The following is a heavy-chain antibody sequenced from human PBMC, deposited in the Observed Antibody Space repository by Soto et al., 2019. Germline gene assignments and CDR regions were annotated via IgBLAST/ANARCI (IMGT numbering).Heavy chain of an antibody. CDR1: GGSISSSSYY. V-gene: IGHV4-39*01. J-gene: IGHJ4*02. Sequence: QLQLQESGPGLVKPSETLSLTCTVSGGSISSSSYYWGWIRQPPGKGLEWIGSIYYSGSTYYNPYPRTLATIPVDRSRCQLSMKLSSVTAAGTAVCYCARSSYYYAGGGNDYWGQGTLVTVSS. D-gene: IGHD3-10*01. CDR2: IYYSGST. CDR3: ARSSYYYAGGGNDY.